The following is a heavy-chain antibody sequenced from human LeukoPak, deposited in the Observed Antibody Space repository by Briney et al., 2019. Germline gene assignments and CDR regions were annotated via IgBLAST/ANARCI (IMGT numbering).Heavy chain of an antibody. V-gene: IGHV4-59*08. J-gene: IGHJ3*02. CDR2: INYSGST. Sequence: SETLSLTCTVSGGSLSSWYWSWIRQPPGKGLEWVAYINYSGSTNYNPSLKSRVTISIDTSKNQFSLRLSSVTAADTAVYYCARRVGNKDFFDIWGQGTMVTVSS. CDR3: ARRVGNKDFFDI. CDR1: GGSLSSWY. D-gene: IGHD1-26*01.